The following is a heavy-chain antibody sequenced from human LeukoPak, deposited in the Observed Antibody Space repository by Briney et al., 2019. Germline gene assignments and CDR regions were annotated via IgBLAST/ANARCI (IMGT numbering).Heavy chain of an antibody. Sequence: SETLSLTCTVSGGSISSYYWSWIRQPAGKGLEWIGRIYTSGSTNYNPSLTSRVTMSVDTSKNQFSLTLTSVTAADTAVYYCAREGLELRPHYWYFDLWGRGTLVTVSS. D-gene: IGHD1-7*01. CDR1: GGSISSYY. J-gene: IGHJ2*01. CDR2: IYTSGST. CDR3: AREGLELRPHYWYFDL. V-gene: IGHV4-4*07.